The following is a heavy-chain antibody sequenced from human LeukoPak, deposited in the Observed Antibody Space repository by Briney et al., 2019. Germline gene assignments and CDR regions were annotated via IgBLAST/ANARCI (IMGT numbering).Heavy chain of an antibody. Sequence: PGGSLRLSCAASGFTFSSYAMSWVRQAPGKGLEWVSAISSSGGSTYYADSVKGRFTISRDNSKNTLYLQMNSLRAEDTAVYYCAKDSGSWDYFDYWGQGTLVTVSS. CDR3: AKDSGSWDYFDY. J-gene: IGHJ4*02. CDR1: GFTFSSYA. D-gene: IGHD1-26*01. V-gene: IGHV3-23*01. CDR2: ISSSGGST.